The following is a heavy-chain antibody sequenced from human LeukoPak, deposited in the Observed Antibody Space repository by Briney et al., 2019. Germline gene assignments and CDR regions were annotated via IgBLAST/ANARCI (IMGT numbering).Heavy chain of an antibody. CDR3: ARVGYCSSTSCYADYYYGMDV. D-gene: IGHD2-2*01. CDR2: INSDGGST. CDR1: GFTFSSYW. Sequence: GGSLRLSCTASGFTFSSYWMHWVRHAPGKGLVWVSRINSDGGSTSYADSVKGRFTISRDNAKNTLYLQMNSLRAEDTAVYYCARVGYCSSTSCYADYYYGMDVWGQGTTVTVSS. J-gene: IGHJ6*02. V-gene: IGHV3-74*01.